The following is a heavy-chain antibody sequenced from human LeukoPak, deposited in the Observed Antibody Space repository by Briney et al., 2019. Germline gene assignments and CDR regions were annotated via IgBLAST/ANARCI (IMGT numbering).Heavy chain of an antibody. CDR1: GGSIRSSNDY. CDR2: MYYSGSI. J-gene: IGHJ4*02. D-gene: IGHD3-10*01. Sequence: SETLSLTCTVSGGSIRSSNDYWVWIRQPPSKGLEWVGSMYYSGSIFYNPSLKSRVTISVDTSKNQFSLKLSSVTAADTAVYYCARGSNYYGSGSYVNWGQGTLVTVSS. CDR3: ARGSNYYGSGSYVN. V-gene: IGHV4-39*07.